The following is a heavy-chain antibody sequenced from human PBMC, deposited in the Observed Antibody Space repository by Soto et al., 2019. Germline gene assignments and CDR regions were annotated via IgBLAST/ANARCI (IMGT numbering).Heavy chain of an antibody. V-gene: IGHV3-48*02. J-gene: IGHJ6*02. CDR1: GFTLSTYS. CDR2: ISKSSTTI. Sequence: GGSLRLSCIASGFTLSTYSMTWVRQAPGKGLEWLSYISKSSTTINYADSVKGRFTISRDNAKNSVYLEMSSLRDEDSAVYYCARDQPNFYYYGMDVWGQGTTVTVSS. CDR3: ARDQPNFYYYGMDV.